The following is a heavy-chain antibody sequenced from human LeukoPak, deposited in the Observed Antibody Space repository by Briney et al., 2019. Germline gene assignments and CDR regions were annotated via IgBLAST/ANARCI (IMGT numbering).Heavy chain of an antibody. D-gene: IGHD1-26*01. J-gene: IGHJ4*02. CDR3: ASSGSYRFDY. CDR1: GFTFSSYS. Sequence: GGSLRLSCAASGFTFSSYSMNWVRQAPGKGLEWVSHITASGTAMFYADSVKGRFTISRDNAKNSLYSQMNSLRDEDTAVYYCASSGSYRFDYWGQGTLVTVSS. V-gene: IGHV3-48*02. CDR2: ITASGTAM.